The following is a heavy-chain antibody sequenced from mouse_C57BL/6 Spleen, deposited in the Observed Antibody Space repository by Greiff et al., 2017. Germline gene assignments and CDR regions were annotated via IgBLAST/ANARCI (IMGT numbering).Heavy chain of an antibody. CDR1: GFSFNTYA. J-gene: IGHJ4*01. CDR2: IRSKSNNYAT. V-gene: IGHV10-1*01. D-gene: IGHD1-1*01. CDR3: VRQDYYGSSGAMDY. Sequence: EVKVVESGGGLVQPKGSLKLSCAASGFSFNTYAMNWVRQAPGKGLEWVARIRSKSNNYATYYADSVKDRFTISSDDSESMLYLQMNNLKTEDTAMYYCVRQDYYGSSGAMDYWGQGTSVTVSS.